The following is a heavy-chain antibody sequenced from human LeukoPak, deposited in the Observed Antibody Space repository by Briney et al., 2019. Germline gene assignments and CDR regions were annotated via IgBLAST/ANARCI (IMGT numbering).Heavy chain of an antibody. CDR3: AGVRYFDWSHDY. CDR2: IYTSGST. J-gene: IGHJ4*01. D-gene: IGHD3-9*01. V-gene: IGHV4-61*02. Sequence: SETLSLTCTVSGGSISSGSYYWSWIRQPAGKGLEWIGRIYTSGSTNYNPSLKSRVTISVDTSKNQFSLKLSSVTAADTAVYYCAGVRYFDWSHDYWGQEPWSPSPQ. CDR1: GGSISSGSYY.